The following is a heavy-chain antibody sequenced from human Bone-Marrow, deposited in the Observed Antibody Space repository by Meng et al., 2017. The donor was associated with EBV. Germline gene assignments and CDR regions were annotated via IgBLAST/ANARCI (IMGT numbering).Heavy chain of an antibody. V-gene: IGHV3-21*01. CDR2: ISSSSGDI. CDR3: ARPLYGSGSFRFDD. D-gene: IGHD3-10*01. Sequence: EVQLVESGGGLVKRGGSLRLSCAASGFIFSTYSMNWVRQGPGKGLEWVSSISSSSGDIQYADSVKGRFTISRDNAKNSLYLQMNSLRAEDTAVYYCARPLYGSGSFRFDDWDQGPLVTVYS. CDR1: GFIFSTYS. J-gene: IGHJ4*02.